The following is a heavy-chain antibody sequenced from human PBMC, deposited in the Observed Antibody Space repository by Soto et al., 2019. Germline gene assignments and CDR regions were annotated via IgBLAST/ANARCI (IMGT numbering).Heavy chain of an antibody. Sequence: KPSETLSLTCAVYGGSFSGYYWSWIRQPPGKGLEWIGEINHSGSTNYNPSLKSRVTISVDTSKNQFSLKLSSVTAADTAVYYCARGQPPRGGTVVVPAAIQAVDYWGQGTLVTVSS. CDR1: GGSFSGYY. J-gene: IGHJ4*02. CDR3: ARGQPPRGGTVVVPAAIQAVDY. CDR2: INHSGST. D-gene: IGHD2-2*01. V-gene: IGHV4-34*01.